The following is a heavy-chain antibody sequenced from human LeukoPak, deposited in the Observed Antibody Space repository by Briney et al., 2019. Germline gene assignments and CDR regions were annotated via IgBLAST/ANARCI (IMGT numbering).Heavy chain of an antibody. D-gene: IGHD2-2*01. CDR1: AGSISSSSYY. CDR2: IYYREST. CDR3: ARQTPSGVVVPAAMRDY. Sequence: SETLSLTCSVYAGSISSSSYYWGWLREPPVNGLEWIGSIYYRESTYYNPSLKSRVTMSVDKSKNPCSRKLSSLPTADTAVYYCARQTPSGVVVPAAMRDYWGQGAMVTVSS. V-gene: IGHV4-39*01. J-gene: IGHJ4*02.